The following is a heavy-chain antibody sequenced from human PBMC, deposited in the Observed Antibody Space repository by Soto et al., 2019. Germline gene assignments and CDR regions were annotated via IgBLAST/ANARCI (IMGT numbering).Heavy chain of an antibody. CDR1: GYTFTSYG. Sequence: ASVKVSCKASGYTFTSYGISWVRQAPGQGLEWMGWISAYNGNTNYAQKLQGRVTMTTDTSTSTAYMELRSLRSDDTAVYYCARDYYGSGSYYNAAQVYYYYGMDVWGQ. J-gene: IGHJ6*02. CDR3: ARDYYGSGSYYNAAQVYYYYGMDV. D-gene: IGHD3-10*01. V-gene: IGHV1-18*01. CDR2: ISAYNGNT.